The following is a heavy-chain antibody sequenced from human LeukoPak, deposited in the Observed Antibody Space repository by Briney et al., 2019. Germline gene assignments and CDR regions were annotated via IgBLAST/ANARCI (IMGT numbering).Heavy chain of an antibody. CDR1: GYTFTSYY. CDR3: ARSLAAVTTGASY. J-gene: IGHJ4*02. CDR2: INPSGSST. V-gene: IGHV1-46*01. Sequence: ASVKVSCKSSGYTFTSYYMHWVRQAPGQGLEWMGIINPSGSSTSYAQKFQGRVTMTRDTSTSTVYMELSSLSSDDTAVHYCARSLAAVTTGASYWGQGTLVTVSS. D-gene: IGHD4-17*01.